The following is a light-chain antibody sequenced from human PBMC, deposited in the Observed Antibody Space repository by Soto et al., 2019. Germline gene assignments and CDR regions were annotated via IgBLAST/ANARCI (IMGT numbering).Light chain of an antibody. CDR1: ISDVGSYNH. V-gene: IGLV2-14*01. J-gene: IGLJ1*01. CDR2: NVN. Sequence: QSVLTQSASVSGSPGQSITISCTGTISDVGSYNHVSWYQQHPGEVPKLIIFNVNDRPSGVSNRFSGSKSGNTASLTISGLQAEDEADYYCSSFTSSTTYVFGTGTKVTVL. CDR3: SSFTSSTTYV.